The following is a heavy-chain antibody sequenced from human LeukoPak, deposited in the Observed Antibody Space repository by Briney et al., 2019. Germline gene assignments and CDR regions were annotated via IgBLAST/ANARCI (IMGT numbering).Heavy chain of an antibody. J-gene: IGHJ4*02. Sequence: PGRSLRLSCAASGFTFSTYGMHWVRQAPGKGLEWVAVISYDGSNEYYADSVKGRFTISRDNSKDTLSLQMNSLTAQDTAVYYCTRCPSSTSCYGILLDYWGQGTLVTVSS. CDR3: TRCPSSTSCYGILLDY. CDR1: GFTFSTYG. V-gene: IGHV3-30*03. CDR2: ISYDGSNE. D-gene: IGHD2-2*01.